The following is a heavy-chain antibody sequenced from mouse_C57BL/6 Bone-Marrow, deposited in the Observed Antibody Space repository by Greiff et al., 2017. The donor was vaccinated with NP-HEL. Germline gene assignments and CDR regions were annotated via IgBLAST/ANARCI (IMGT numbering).Heavy chain of an antibody. V-gene: IGHV1-69*01. CDR1: GYTFTSYW. D-gene: IGHD1-1*01. CDR2: IDPSDSYT. CDR3: AREGITTHYFDY. Sequence: VQLQQPGAELVMPGASVKLSCKASGYTFTSYWMHWVKQRPGQGLEWIGEIDPSDSYTNYNQKFKGKSTLTVDKSSSTAYMQLSSLTSEDSAVYYCAREGITTHYFDYWSQGTTLTVSS. J-gene: IGHJ2*01.